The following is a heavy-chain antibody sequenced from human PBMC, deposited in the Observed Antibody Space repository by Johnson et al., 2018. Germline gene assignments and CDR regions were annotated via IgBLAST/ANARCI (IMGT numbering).Heavy chain of an antibody. Sequence: VQLVESGGGVVQPGRSLRLSCAASGFTFSSYGMHWVRQAPGKGLEWVAVISYDGSNKYYADSVKGRFTISRDNSKNTLYLQMDSLRAEDTAVYYCASTGDCSSTSCYKAFDIWGQGTMVTVSS. CDR3: ASTGDCSSTSCYKAFDI. CDR2: ISYDGSNK. D-gene: IGHD2-2*02. J-gene: IGHJ3*02. V-gene: IGHV3-30*03. CDR1: GFTFSSYG.